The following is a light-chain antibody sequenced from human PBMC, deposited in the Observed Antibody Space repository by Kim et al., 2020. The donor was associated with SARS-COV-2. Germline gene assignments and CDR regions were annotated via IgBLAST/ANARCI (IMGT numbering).Light chain of an antibody. J-gene: IGLJ2*01. Sequence: QPVPLSCSGSSSNIGTNTGNWYQQVPGTAPKLLIFSNNQRPSGVPDRISGSKSGTSASLAINGLQSEDEADYYCAAWDDSLNGHMVFGGGTKVTVL. CDR2: SNN. CDR3: AAWDDSLNGHMV. V-gene: IGLV1-44*01. CDR1: SSNIGTNT.